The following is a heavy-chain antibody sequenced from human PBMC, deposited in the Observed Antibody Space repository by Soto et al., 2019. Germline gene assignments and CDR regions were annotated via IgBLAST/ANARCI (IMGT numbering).Heavy chain of an antibody. V-gene: IGHV4-30-2*01. D-gene: IGHD3-22*01. Sequence: SETLSLTCAVSGGSISSGGYSWSWIRQPPGKGLEWIGYIYHSGSTYYNPSLKSRVTISVDTSKNQFSLKLSSVTAADTAVYYCARGQRYYYDSSGYFAYWGQGTLVTVSS. CDR1: GGSISSGGYS. J-gene: IGHJ4*02. CDR2: IYHSGST. CDR3: ARGQRYYYDSSGYFAY.